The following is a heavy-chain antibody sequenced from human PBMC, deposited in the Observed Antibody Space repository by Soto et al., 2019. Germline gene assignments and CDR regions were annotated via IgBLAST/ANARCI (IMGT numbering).Heavy chain of an antibody. J-gene: IGHJ4*02. CDR3: ARGGYYDSSGYRKFDY. CDR2: INHSGST. D-gene: IGHD3-22*01. CDR1: GGSFSGYY. V-gene: IGHV4-34*01. Sequence: SETLSLTCAVYGGSFSGYYWSWIRQPPGKGLEWIGEINHSGSTNYNPSLKSRVTISVDTSKNQFSLKLSSVTAADTAVYYCARGGYYDSSGYRKFDYWGQGTRVTVSS.